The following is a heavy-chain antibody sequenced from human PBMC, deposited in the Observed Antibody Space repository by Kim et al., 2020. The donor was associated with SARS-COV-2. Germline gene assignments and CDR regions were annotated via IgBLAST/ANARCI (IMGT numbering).Heavy chain of an antibody. D-gene: IGHD2-2*01. CDR2: IWLGERSI. CDR3: AKAFESSTSDDVDV. CDR1: GFIFSSFG. J-gene: IGHJ3*01. V-gene: IGHV3-33*03. Sequence: GGSLRLSCAASGFIFSSFGMHWVRQAPGKGLEWVAVIWLGERSIYYADSVKGRFTISRDNSKNFVYLQMNSLRAEDTAVYYCAKAFESSTSDDVDVCGEG.